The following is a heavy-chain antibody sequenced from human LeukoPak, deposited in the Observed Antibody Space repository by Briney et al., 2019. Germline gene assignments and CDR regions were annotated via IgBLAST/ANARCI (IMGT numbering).Heavy chain of an antibody. J-gene: IGHJ1*01. V-gene: IGHV3-7*05. CDR2: IKQDGREK. D-gene: IGHD6-13*01. Sequence: GGSLRLSCAASGFTFSSYWMSWVRQAPGKGVEWVANIKQDGREKYYVASVKGRFTISRDNAKNSLYLQMNSLRAEDTAVYYSSLEGSSWYRYFQHWGQGTLVTVSS. CDR3: SLEGSSWYRYFQH. CDR1: GFTFSSYW.